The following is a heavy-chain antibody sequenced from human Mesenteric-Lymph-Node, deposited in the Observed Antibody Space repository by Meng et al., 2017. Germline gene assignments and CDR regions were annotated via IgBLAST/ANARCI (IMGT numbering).Heavy chain of an antibody. D-gene: IGHD3-22*01. J-gene: IGHJ4*02. CDR2: INSDGSST. Sequence: GESLKISCAASEFIFSNYWMHWVRQAPGRGLVWVSRINSDGSSTDYADSVKGRFTISRDNSKNTLYLQMNSLRAEDTAVYYCAKDYYYDSSGYYYLDYWGQGTLVTVSS. CDR1: EFIFSNYW. CDR3: AKDYYYDSSGYYYLDY. V-gene: IGHV3-74*01.